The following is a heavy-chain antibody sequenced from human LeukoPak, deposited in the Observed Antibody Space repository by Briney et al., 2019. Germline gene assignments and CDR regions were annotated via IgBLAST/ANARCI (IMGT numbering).Heavy chain of an antibody. D-gene: IGHD4-23*01. CDR2: IYPGDSDT. V-gene: IGHV5-51*01. CDR3: GRRDYGGNSDFDY. Sequence: GESLQISCQGSGYSFDNHWIAWVRPMPGKGLEWMGIIYPGDSDTRYSPSFQGQVTISADKSISTVYLPWRSLKASDTAMYFCGRRDYGGNSDFDYWGQGTLVTVSS. J-gene: IGHJ4*02. CDR1: GYSFDNHW.